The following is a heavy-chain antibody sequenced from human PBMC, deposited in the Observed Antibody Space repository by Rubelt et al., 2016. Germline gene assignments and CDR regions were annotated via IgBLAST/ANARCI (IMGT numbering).Heavy chain of an antibody. J-gene: IGHJ4*02. D-gene: IGHD5-18*01. V-gene: IGHV4-34*01. Sequence: QVQLQQWGAGLLKPSETLSLTCAVYGGSFSGYYWSWIRQPPGKGLEWIGEINHSGSTNYNPPLKSRVTISVATSKNQFSLKLSSVTAADTAVYYCARGLRGYSYGSFFDYWGQGTLVTVSS. CDR2: INHSGST. CDR3: ARGLRGYSYGSFFDY. CDR1: GGSFSGYY.